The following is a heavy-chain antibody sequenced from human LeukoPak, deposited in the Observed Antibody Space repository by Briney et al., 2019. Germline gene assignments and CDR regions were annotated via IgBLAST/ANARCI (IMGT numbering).Heavy chain of an antibody. CDR3: ARELPSSGYFDY. CDR1: GFAFSTYF. J-gene: IGHJ4*02. Sequence: PGGSLRLSCTASGFAFSTYFMHWVRQAPGKGLEYVSSIGADGTDIYYANSVTGRFTISRDNSKNTLYLQMGSLRPEDMAIYYCARELPSSGYFDYWGQGTLVTVSS. V-gene: IGHV3-64*01. D-gene: IGHD3-22*01. CDR2: IGADGTDI.